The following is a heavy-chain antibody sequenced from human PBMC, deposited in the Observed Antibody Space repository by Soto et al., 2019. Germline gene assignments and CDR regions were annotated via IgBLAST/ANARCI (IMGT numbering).Heavy chain of an antibody. D-gene: IGHD3-22*01. Sequence: QVQLQESGPGLVKPSETLSLTCTVSGGSISSYYWSWIRQPPGKGLEWIGYIYYSGSTNYNPSLKSRVTISVDTSKNQFSLKLSSVTAADTAVYYCARVGHYYDSSGYFPYYFDYWGQGTLVTVSS. CDR2: IYYSGST. V-gene: IGHV4-59*01. J-gene: IGHJ4*02. CDR1: GGSISSYY. CDR3: ARVGHYYDSSGYFPYYFDY.